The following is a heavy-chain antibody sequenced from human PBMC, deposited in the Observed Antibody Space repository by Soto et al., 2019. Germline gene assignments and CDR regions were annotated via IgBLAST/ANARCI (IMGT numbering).Heavy chain of an antibody. V-gene: IGHV3-48*02. J-gene: IGHJ4*01. D-gene: IGHD5-12*01. CDR2: ISSSSSTI. CDR1: GFTFRSYN. Sequence: GGSLRLSFAASGFTFRSYNMNWVRLAPGKGLDWVSYISSSSSTIYYADSVKGRFTISRDNAKKSLYLQMNSLRDDDTAMYYCARGGTIAVTTIGDXWGQVTLVTVSX. CDR3: ARGGTIAVTTIGDX.